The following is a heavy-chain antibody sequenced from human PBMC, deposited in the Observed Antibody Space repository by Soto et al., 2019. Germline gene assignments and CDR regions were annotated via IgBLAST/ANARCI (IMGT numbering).Heavy chain of an antibody. CDR1: GFTFEDYA. CDR3: TKAAQPFWSCRYFDA. Sequence: EVQLEESGGDLVLPGRSLRLSCVASGFTFEDYALHWVRQVPGKGLDWVAGMSWNSGTIGYADSVKGRFTVSRDNARKTLHLQMNSLRPEDTALYHCTKAAQPFWSCRYFDAWGQGTAVSVSS. D-gene: IGHD3-3*01. J-gene: IGHJ4*02. CDR2: MSWNSGTI. V-gene: IGHV3-9*01.